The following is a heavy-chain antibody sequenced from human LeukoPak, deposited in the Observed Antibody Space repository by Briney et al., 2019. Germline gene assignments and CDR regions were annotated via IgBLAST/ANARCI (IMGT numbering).Heavy chain of an antibody. V-gene: IGHV3-33*01. D-gene: IGHD5-12*01. Sequence: PGGSLRLSCAASGFTFSSYGMHWVRQAPGKGLEGVAVIWYDGSNKYYADSVKGRFTISRDNSKNTLYLQMNSLRAEDTAVYYCARTYSGYEYYFDYWGQGTLVTVSS. CDR1: GFTFSSYG. CDR2: IWYDGSNK. J-gene: IGHJ4*02. CDR3: ARTYSGYEYYFDY.